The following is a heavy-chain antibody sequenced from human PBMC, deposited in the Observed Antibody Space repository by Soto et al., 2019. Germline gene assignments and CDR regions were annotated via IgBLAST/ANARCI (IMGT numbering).Heavy chain of an antibody. Sequence: GGSLRLSCAASGFTFSDYYMSWIRQAPGKGLEWVSYISSSSSYTNYADSVKGRFTISRDNAKNSPYLQMNSLRAEDTAVYYCARDNDYVSPFDYWGQGTLVTVSS. J-gene: IGHJ4*02. V-gene: IGHV3-11*06. CDR3: ARDNDYVSPFDY. CDR2: ISSSSSYT. CDR1: GFTFSDYY. D-gene: IGHD3-16*01.